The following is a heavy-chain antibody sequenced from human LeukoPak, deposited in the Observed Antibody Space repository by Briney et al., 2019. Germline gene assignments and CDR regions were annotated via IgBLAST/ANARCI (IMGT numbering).Heavy chain of an antibody. Sequence: PAETLSLTCAVYGGSFSGYYWSWIRQPPGKGLEWIGEINHSGSTNYNPALKSRVTISVDTSKNQSSLQLISRTAADTAVYYCARWTYYDFWSGYLAFEIWGQGTMVTVSS. CDR3: ARWTYYDFWSGYLAFEI. V-gene: IGHV4-34*01. D-gene: IGHD3-3*01. J-gene: IGHJ3*02. CDR1: GGSFSGYY. CDR2: INHSGST.